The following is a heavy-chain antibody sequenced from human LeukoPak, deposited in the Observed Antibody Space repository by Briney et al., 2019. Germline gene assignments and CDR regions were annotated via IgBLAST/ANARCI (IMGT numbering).Heavy chain of an antibody. D-gene: IGHD3-16*01. Sequence: ASVKVSCKTSGYTFTNYAISWVRQAPGQGLEWMGWITAYNGNTKYAQKLQGRVTMTTDTSTRTAYMELRSLRSDDTAVYYCAKGGNGYVDYWGQGTLVTVSS. CDR1: GYTFTNYA. CDR3: AKGGNGYVDY. J-gene: IGHJ4*02. V-gene: IGHV1-18*04. CDR2: ITAYNGNT.